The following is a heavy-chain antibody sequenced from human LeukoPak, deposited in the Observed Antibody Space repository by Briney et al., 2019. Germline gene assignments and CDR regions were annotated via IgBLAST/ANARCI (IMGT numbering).Heavy chain of an antibody. CDR3: AKDRIGRHYYYYMDV. CDR2: IRYDGSNK. Sequence: GGSLRLSCAASGFTFSIYGMHWVRQAPGKGLEWVAFIRYDGSNKYYADSVKGRFTISRDNSKNTLYLQMNSLRAEDTAVYYCAKDRIGRHYYYYMDVWGKGTTVTVSS. V-gene: IGHV3-30*02. CDR1: GFTFSIYG. J-gene: IGHJ6*03.